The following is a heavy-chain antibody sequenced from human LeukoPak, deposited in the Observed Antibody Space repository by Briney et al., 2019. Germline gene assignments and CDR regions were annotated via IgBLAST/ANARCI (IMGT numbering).Heavy chain of an antibody. V-gene: IGHV4-31*03. Sequence: SGTLSLTCTVSGGSISSGGYYWSWISQHPGKGLEWIGYIYYSGSTYYNPSLKSRVTISVDTSKNQFSLKLSSVTAADTAVYYCASQERDRDAFDIWGQGTMVTVSS. D-gene: IGHD1-26*01. CDR2: IYYSGST. CDR3: ASQERDRDAFDI. CDR1: GGSISSGGYY. J-gene: IGHJ3*02.